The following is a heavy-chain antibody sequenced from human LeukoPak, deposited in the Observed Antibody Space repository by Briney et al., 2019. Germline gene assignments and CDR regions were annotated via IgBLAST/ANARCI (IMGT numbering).Heavy chain of an antibody. Sequence: SETLSLTCTVSGGSISSYYWSWIRQPPGKGLEWIGYIYYSGSTYYNPSLKSRVTMSLDTCKNQFSLKLSSVTAADTAVYYCARDPENWFDPWGQGTLVTVSS. CDR3: ARDPENWFDP. V-gene: IGHV4-59*12. CDR1: GGSISSYY. J-gene: IGHJ5*02. CDR2: IYYSGST. D-gene: IGHD1-14*01.